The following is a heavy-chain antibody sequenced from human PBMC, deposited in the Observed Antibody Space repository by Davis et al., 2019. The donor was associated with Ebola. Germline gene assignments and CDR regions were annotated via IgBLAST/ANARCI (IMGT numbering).Heavy chain of an antibody. J-gene: IGHJ6*02. D-gene: IGHD3-10*01. V-gene: IGHV4-59*08. CDR1: GGSISSYY. CDR3: ARVDSGGSVSNYYGMDV. CDR2: IYYSGST. Sequence: PSETLSLTCTVSGGSISSYYWSWIRQPPGKGLEWIGYIYYSGSTSYNPSLKSRVTISVDTSKNQFSLRLSSVTAADTAVYYCARVDSGGSVSNYYGMDVWGQGTTVTVSS.